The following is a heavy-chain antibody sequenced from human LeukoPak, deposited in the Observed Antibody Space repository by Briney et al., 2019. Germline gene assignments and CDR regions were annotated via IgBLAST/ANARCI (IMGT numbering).Heavy chain of an antibody. V-gene: IGHV4-34*01. CDR3: AGTNSGAVGAPEAFDI. D-gene: IGHD1-26*01. Sequence: SGTLCLTCAVYGGSFSGYYWSWIRQPPGKGLEWIGEINHSGSTNYNPSLKSRGTISVETTKNKSLLKLRPWTAAETAVVYCAGTNSGAVGAPEAFDIWGQGTMVTVSS. J-gene: IGHJ3*02. CDR2: INHSGST. CDR1: GGSFSGYY.